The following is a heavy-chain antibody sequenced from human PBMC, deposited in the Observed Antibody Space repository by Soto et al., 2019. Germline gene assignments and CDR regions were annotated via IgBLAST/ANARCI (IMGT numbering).Heavy chain of an antibody. CDR2: ISSSSSYI. D-gene: IGHD3-10*01. Sequence: GGSLRLSCAASGFTFSSYSMNWVRQAPGKGLEWVSSISSSSSYIYYADSVKGRFTISRDNAKNSLYLQMNSLRAEDTAVYYCAREGDLLWFGNNYDYWGQGTLVTVSS. J-gene: IGHJ4*02. CDR3: AREGDLLWFGNNYDY. V-gene: IGHV3-21*01. CDR1: GFTFSSYS.